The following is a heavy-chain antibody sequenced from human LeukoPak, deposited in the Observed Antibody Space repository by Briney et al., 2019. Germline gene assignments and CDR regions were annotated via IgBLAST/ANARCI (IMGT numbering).Heavy chain of an antibody. CDR2: IYHGNSKY. CDR1: GYIISYYW. CDR3: AITPLGQWLADI. D-gene: IGHD6-19*01. V-gene: IGHV5-51*07. J-gene: IGHJ3*02. Sequence: LMICSDGGGYIISYYWIWLRQQLGGELLELVGIIYHGNSKYKYNPSFQGHVTISAAKSISTAYLQWRSLKASDTVMYYSAITPLGQWLADIWGQGTMVTVSS.